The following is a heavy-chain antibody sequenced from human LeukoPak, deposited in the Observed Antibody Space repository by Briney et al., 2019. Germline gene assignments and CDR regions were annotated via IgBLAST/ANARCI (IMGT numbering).Heavy chain of an antibody. D-gene: IGHD4-17*01. CDR3: ARVYGDYGGYWFDP. CDR2: ISSSSSYI. CDR1: GVTFSSYS. J-gene: IGHJ5*02. V-gene: IGHV3-21*01. Sequence: GGSLRLSCAASGVTFSSYSMNWVRQAPGKGLEWVSSISSSSSYIYYADSVKGRFTISRDNAKNSLYLQMNSLRAEDTAVYYCARVYGDYGGYWFDPWGQGTLVTVSS.